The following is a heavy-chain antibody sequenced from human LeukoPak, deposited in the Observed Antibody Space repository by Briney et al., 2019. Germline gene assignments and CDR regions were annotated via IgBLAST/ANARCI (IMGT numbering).Heavy chain of an antibody. V-gene: IGHV4-59*08. Sequence: SETLSLTCTVSGGSISGYYWSWIRQPPGKGLEWIGYIYYSGSTNYNPSLKSRVTISVDTSKNQFSLKLSSVTAADTAVYYCARRGNYFDYWGQGTLVTVSS. CDR1: GGSISGYY. CDR3: ARRGNYFDY. J-gene: IGHJ4*02. CDR2: IYYSGST.